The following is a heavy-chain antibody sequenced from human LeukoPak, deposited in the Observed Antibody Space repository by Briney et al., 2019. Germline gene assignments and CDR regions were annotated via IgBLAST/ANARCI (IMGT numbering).Heavy chain of an antibody. D-gene: IGHD6-25*01. V-gene: IGHV1-8*01. CDR1: GYTFTSYD. CDR3: ARGLLAAPRDFDY. CDR2: MNTNSGNT. J-gene: IGHJ4*02. Sequence: GASVTVSCKASGYTFTSYDMNWVRQAPGQGVEGMGWMNTNSGNTVYAQKFQGRVTITRNSKKRTAYMEVSSQRSEGTAVYYCARGLLAAPRDFDYWGQGTLVTVSS.